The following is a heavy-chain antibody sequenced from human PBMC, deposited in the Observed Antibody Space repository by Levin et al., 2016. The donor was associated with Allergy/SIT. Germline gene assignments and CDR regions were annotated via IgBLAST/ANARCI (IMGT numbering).Heavy chain of an antibody. CDR3: ARGSSRSHGMDV. Sequence: SETLSLTCAAYGGSFSGYYWSWIRQPPGKGLEWIGEINHSGSTNYNPSLKSRVTISVDTSKNQFSLKLSSVTAADTAVYYCARGSSRSHGMDVWGQGTTVTVSS. CDR2: INHSGST. D-gene: IGHD6-13*01. J-gene: IGHJ6*02. V-gene: IGHV4-34*01. CDR1: GGSFSGYY.